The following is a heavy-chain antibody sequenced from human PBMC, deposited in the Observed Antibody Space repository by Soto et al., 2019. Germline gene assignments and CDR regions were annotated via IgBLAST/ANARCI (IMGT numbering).Heavy chain of an antibody. CDR2: IYYSGST. J-gene: IGHJ4*02. CDR1: GGSISSGGYY. Sequence: PSETLSLTCTFSGGSISSGGYYWSWIRQHPGKGLEWIGYIYYSGSTYYNPSLKSRVTISVDTSKNQFSLKLSSVTAADTAVYYCARDKLGGNHDFAYWGQETLVTVSS. CDR3: ARDKLGGNHDFAY. D-gene: IGHD2-15*01. V-gene: IGHV4-31*03.